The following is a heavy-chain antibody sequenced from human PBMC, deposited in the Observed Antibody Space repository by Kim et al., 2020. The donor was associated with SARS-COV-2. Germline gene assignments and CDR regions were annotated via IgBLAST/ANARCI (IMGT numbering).Heavy chain of an antibody. J-gene: IGHJ4*02. Sequence: GGSLRLSCAASGFTFSSYAMSWVRQAPGKGLEWVSAISGSGGSTYYADSVKGRFTISRDNSKNTLYLQMNSLRAEDTAVYYCAKADDSSGWSPSWVPSFYFDYWGQGTLVTVSS. CDR2: ISGSGGST. D-gene: IGHD6-19*01. V-gene: IGHV3-23*01. CDR3: AKADDSSGWSPSWVPSFYFDY. CDR1: GFTFSSYA.